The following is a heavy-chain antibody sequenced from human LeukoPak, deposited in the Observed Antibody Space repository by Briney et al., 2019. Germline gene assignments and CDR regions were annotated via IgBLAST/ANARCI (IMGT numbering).Heavy chain of an antibody. CDR2: IRYDGSNK. CDR1: GFTFSSYG. V-gene: IGHV3-30*02. D-gene: IGHD2-2*01. Sequence: PGGSLRLSCAASGFTFSSYGMHWVRQAPGKGLEWVAFIRYDGSNKYYADSVKGRFTISRDNSKKTLYLQMNSLRAEETAVYYCAKDGRAGYCSSTSCYSSPLDYWGQGTLVTVSS. CDR3: AKDGRAGYCSSTSCYSSPLDY. J-gene: IGHJ4*02.